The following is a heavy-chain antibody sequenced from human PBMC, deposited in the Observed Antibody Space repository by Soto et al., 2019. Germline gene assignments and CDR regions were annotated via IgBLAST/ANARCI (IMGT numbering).Heavy chain of an antibody. CDR3: ARVRYSSGWYPGYNWFDP. Sequence: ASVKVSCKASGYTFTSYDINWVRQATGQGLEWMGWMNPSSGNTGYAQKFQGRVTMTRNTSISTAYMELSSLRSEDTAVYYCARVRYSSGWYPGYNWFDPWGQGTLVIVSS. J-gene: IGHJ5*02. CDR2: MNPSSGNT. CDR1: GYTFTSYD. D-gene: IGHD6-19*01. V-gene: IGHV1-8*01.